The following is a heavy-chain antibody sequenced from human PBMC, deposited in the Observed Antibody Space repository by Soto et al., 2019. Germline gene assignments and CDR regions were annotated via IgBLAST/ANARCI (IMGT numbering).Heavy chain of an antibody. Sequence: QVQLQESGPGLVKPSETLSLTCTVSGGSISSYYWSWIRQPPGKGLEWFGYIYYSGSTNYNPFLKSRRNISVDTAKNPFSLKLSSVTASDTAVYYRARGLDGGSYYRGVVNFGYWGQGTLVTVSS. CDR2: IYYSGST. CDR1: GGSISSYY. J-gene: IGHJ4*02. CDR3: ARGLDGGSYYRGVVNFGY. V-gene: IGHV4-59*01. D-gene: IGHD1-26*01.